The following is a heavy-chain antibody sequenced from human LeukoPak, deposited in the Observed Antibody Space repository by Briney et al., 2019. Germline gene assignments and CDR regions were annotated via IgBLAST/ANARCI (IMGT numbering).Heavy chain of an antibody. V-gene: IGHV1-69*13. CDR2: IIPIFGTA. D-gene: IGHD1-26*01. J-gene: IGHJ4*02. CDR3: ARSTVGGITLAY. CDR1: RGTFSSYG. Sequence: SVKVSCKASRGTFSSYGISWVRQAPGQGLEWMGGIIPIFGTANYAQKFQGRVTITADQSTSTAYMELSSLRSEDTAVYYCARSTVGGITLAYWGQGTLVAVSS.